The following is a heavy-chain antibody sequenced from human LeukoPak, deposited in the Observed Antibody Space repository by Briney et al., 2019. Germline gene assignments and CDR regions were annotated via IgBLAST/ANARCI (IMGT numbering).Heavy chain of an antibody. CDR3: TTVKGAAGTFGYYFDY. Sequence: GGSLRLSCAASGFTLSNAWMSWVRQAPGKGLEWVGRIKSKTDGGTTDDAAPVNGGFTISRDDSKNTLYLQMNSLKTEDTAVYYCTTVKGAAGTFGYYFDYWGQGTLVTVSS. CDR1: GFTLSNAW. D-gene: IGHD3-16*01. V-gene: IGHV3-15*01. J-gene: IGHJ4*02. CDR2: IKSKTDGGTT.